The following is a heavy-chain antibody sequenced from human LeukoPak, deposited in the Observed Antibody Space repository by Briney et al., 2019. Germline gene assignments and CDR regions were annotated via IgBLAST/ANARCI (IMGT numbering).Heavy chain of an antibody. CDR2: ISSSGDVV. D-gene: IGHD3-22*01. J-gene: IGHJ4*02. V-gene: IGHV3-48*01. Sequence: PGGSLRLSCTASGLTFSSFSMNWVRQAPGKGLEWVSYISSSGDVVYYADSVKGRFTISRDNAKDSLYLQMNSLRVEDTAVYYCARDLYDTSGWTSSFDYWGQGTLVTISS. CDR3: ARDLYDTSGWTSSFDY. CDR1: GLTFSSFS.